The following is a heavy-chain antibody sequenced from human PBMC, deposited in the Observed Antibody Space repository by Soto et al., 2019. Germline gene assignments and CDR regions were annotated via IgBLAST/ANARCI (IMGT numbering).Heavy chain of an antibody. Sequence: PGGSLRLSCAASGFTFSNAWMSWVRQAPGKGLEWVGRIKSKTDGGTTDYAAPVKGRFTISRDDSKNTLYLQMNSLKTEDTAVYYCTTKRSVFLVAPYYYDLMDVWGQGSTVPVSS. V-gene: IGHV3-15*01. J-gene: IGHJ6*02. CDR3: TTKRSVFLVAPYYYDLMDV. CDR1: GFTFSNAW. D-gene: IGHD3-3*01. CDR2: IKSKTDGGTT.